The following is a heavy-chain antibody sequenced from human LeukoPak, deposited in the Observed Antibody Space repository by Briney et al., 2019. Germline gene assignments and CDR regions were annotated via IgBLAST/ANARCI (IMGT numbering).Heavy chain of an antibody. CDR3: ARHWSLAFDY. D-gene: IGHD3-16*02. CDR2: INGDSSVI. J-gene: IGHJ4*01. Sequence: GGSLRLSCEASGFTFSDYSVNWVRQAPGKGLEWLAYINGDSSVIDYADSVKGRFTISRDTAKNSLFLQMNSLRAEDTAVFYCARHWSLAFDYWGQGTLVTVSS. CDR1: GFTFSDYS. V-gene: IGHV3-48*04.